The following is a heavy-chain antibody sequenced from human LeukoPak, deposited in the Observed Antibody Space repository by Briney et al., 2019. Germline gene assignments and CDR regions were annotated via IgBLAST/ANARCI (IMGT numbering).Heavy chain of an antibody. J-gene: IGHJ4*02. CDR2: ISDSGGST. CDR1: GFIFSTYA. D-gene: IGHD6-19*01. CDR3: AKTTFGYSSGRSPGWPVDY. V-gene: IGHV3-23*01. Sequence: GGSLRLSCAASGFIFSTYAMSWVRQAPGKGLEWVSVISDSGGSTYYADSVKGRFTISRDNSKNTVYMQMNSLRDEDTAVYYCAKTTFGYSSGRSPGWPVDYWGQGTVVTVSS.